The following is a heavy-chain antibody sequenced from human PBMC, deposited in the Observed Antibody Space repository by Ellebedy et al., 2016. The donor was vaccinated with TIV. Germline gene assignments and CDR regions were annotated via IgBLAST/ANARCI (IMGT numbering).Heavy chain of an antibody. CDR1: GFTFSSSW. D-gene: IGHD2-15*01. CDR3: AKDVAPTGGYCSGGSCPDYYFDY. Sequence: GESLKISXEASGFTFSSSWMHWVRQAPGKGLVWLSEINSDESTTTYADSVKGRFTISSDNAKNTLYLQMNSLRAEDTAVYYCAKDVAPTGGYCSGGSCPDYYFDYWGQGTLVTVSS. CDR2: INSDESTT. J-gene: IGHJ4*02. V-gene: IGHV3-74*03.